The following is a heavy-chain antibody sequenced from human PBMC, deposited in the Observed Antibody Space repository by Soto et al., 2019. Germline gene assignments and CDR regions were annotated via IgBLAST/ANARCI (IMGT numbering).Heavy chain of an antibody. J-gene: IGHJ6*02. CDR1: GFSLSTSGMC. Sequence: SGPTLVNPTHTLTLTCTFSGFSLSTSGMCVSWIRQPPGKALEWLALIDWDDDKYYSTSLKTRLTISKDTSKNQVVLTMTNMDPVDTATYYCARIRAAAGDYYYYGMDVWGQGTTVTVSS. V-gene: IGHV2-70*01. CDR3: ARIRAAAGDYYYYGMDV. CDR2: IDWDDDK. D-gene: IGHD6-13*01.